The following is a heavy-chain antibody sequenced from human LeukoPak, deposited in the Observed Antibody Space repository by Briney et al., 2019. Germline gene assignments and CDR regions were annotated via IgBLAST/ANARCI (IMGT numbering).Heavy chain of an antibody. D-gene: IGHD6-6*01. CDR1: GYTFTGYY. CDR2: INPNSGGT. Sequence: GASVKVSCKASGYTFTGYYMHWVRQAPGQGLEWMGWINPNSGGTNYAQKFQGRVTMTRDTSISTAYMGLNRLRSDDTAVYYCATALAARPYYYYYMDVWGKGTTVTVSS. J-gene: IGHJ6*03. V-gene: IGHV1-2*02. CDR3: ATALAARPYYYYYMDV.